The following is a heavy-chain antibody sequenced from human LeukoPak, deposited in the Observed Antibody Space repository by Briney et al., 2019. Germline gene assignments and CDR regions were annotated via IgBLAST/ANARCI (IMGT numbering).Heavy chain of an antibody. CDR3: SKDTRDILTGYYNTAFDY. Sequence: GGSLRLSCAASGFTFDDYAMHWVRQAPGKGLEWVSGISWNSGTIGYADSVKGRFTISRDNGKKSLFMQMNSLRAEDTALYYCSKDTRDILTGYYNTAFDYWGQGTLVTVSS. J-gene: IGHJ4*02. D-gene: IGHD3-9*01. CDR2: ISWNSGTI. CDR1: GFTFDDYA. V-gene: IGHV3-9*01.